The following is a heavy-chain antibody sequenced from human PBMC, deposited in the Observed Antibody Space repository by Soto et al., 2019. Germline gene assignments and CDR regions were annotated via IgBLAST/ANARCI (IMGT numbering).Heavy chain of an antibody. CDR1: GGSFTGYY. CDR2: IKDGGST. D-gene: IGHD2-15*01. Sequence: QVQLQQCGAGLLKPSETLSLTCAVNGGSFTGYYWSWVRQPPGKGLEWIGEIKDGGSTNYSPSLRSRVTISADTSKKQFSLKVTSVTAADTAVYYCARGQEGVVATHWDQGTLVTVSS. J-gene: IGHJ4*02. CDR3: ARGQEGVVATH. V-gene: IGHV4-34*01.